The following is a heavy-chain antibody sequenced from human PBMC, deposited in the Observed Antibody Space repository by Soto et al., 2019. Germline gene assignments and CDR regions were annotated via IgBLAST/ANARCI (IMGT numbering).Heavy chain of an antibody. CDR3: ARKNFPQSGSYYDS. V-gene: IGHV1-3*01. CDR2: ITAGAGYT. CDR1: GYTFTAHS. Sequence: ASVKVSFKASGYTFTAHSIHWVRQAPGQKFEWLGWITAGAGYTDYSQNFQGRVTITRDTSATTAYMHLSNLKSEDTAIYYCARKNFPQSGSYYDSWSQGTLVTV. J-gene: IGHJ4*02. D-gene: IGHD1-26*01.